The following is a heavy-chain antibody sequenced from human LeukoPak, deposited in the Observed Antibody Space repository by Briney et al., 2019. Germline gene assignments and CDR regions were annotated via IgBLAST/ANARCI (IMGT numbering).Heavy chain of an antibody. CDR1: GFTFSSYS. CDR3: ARDGRGDYSDAFDI. V-gene: IGHV3-21*01. D-gene: IGHD4-17*01. J-gene: IGHJ3*02. Sequence: PGGSLRLSCAASGFTFSSYSMNWVRQAPGKGLEWVSSISSSSSYIYYADSVKGRFTISRDNAKNSLYLQMNSLRAEDTAVYYCARDGRGDYSDAFDIWGQGTMVTVSS. CDR2: ISSSSSYI.